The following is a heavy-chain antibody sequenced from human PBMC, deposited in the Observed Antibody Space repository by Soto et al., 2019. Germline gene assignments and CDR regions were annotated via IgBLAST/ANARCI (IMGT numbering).Heavy chain of an antibody. CDR1: GFTFSSYA. D-gene: IGHD3-10*01. CDR2: ISGSGGST. V-gene: IGHV3-23*01. J-gene: IGHJ3*02. CDR3: AKVPPHYYGSGSYRVSAAFDI. Sequence: PGGSLRLSCAASGFTFSSYAMSWVRQAPGKGLEWVSAISGSGGSTYYADSVKGRFTISRDNSKNTLYLQMNSLRAEDTAVYYCAKVPPHYYGSGSYRVSAAFDIWGQGTMVTVSS.